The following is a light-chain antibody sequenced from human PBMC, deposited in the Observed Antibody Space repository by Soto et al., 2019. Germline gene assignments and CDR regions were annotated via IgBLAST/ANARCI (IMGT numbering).Light chain of an antibody. CDR1: QSVSSNY. CDR2: GAS. Sequence: EIVLTQSPGILSLSPGERASLSCRASQSVSSNYLAWYQQKPGQAPRVLIYGASSRATGIPDRFSGSGSGTDFTLTVSRLEPEDFAVYYCQQYGSSPLTFGGGTRVQIK. V-gene: IGKV3-20*01. CDR3: QQYGSSPLT. J-gene: IGKJ4*01.